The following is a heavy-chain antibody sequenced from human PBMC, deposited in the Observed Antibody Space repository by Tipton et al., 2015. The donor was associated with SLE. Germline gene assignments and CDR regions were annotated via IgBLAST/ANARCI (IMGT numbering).Heavy chain of an antibody. J-gene: IGHJ5*02. CDR1: GYAFPNYG. CDR2: IGAYNGDT. D-gene: IGHD2-2*02. Sequence: QLVQSGAEVKNPGASVTVSCKTSGYAFPNYGISWVRQAPGQGLEWMGWIGAYNGDTRKAQKVQDRVTMTIDPSTSTAYMDLRNLRSDDTAIYYCARALIPPSDNWFDPWGQGTLVTVSS. V-gene: IGHV1-18*01. CDR3: ARALIPPSDNWFDP.